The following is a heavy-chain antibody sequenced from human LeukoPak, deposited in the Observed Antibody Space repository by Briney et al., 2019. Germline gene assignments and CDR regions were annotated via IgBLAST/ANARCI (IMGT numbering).Heavy chain of an antibody. CDR2: MNPNSGNT. J-gene: IGHJ6*02. D-gene: IGHD3-22*01. CDR1: GFTFTSHD. Sequence: ASVKVSCKASGFTFTSHDYNWVRQATGQGLEWMGWMNPNSGNTGYAQKFQGRVTMTRDTSISTAYMELSSLSSEDTAVYYCARAYDSSGYYYHYYYGMDVWGQGTTVTVSS. CDR3: ARAYDSSGYYYHYYYGMDV. V-gene: IGHV1-8*01.